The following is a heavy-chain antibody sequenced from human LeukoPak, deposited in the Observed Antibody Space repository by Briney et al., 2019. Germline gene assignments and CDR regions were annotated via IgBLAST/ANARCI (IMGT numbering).Heavy chain of an antibody. Sequence: PSETLSLTCTVSGVSISISNYHWGWIRQPPGRGLEWIGSISYSGTYYNPSLKSRLTISVDTSKNHFSLSLRSVTAADTAVYYCARRTSNPVGAIDYWGQGTLVTVSS. CDR3: ARRTSNPVGAIDY. CDR1: GVSISISNYH. V-gene: IGHV4-39*01. CDR2: ISYSGT. J-gene: IGHJ4*02. D-gene: IGHD1-26*01.